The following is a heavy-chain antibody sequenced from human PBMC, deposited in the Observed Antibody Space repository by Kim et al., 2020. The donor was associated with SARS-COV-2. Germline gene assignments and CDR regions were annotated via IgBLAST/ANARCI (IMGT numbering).Heavy chain of an antibody. D-gene: IGHD6-13*01. CDR1: GFTFSSYG. Sequence: GGSLRLSCAASGFTFSSYGMHWVRQAPGKGLEWVAVIWYDGSDKYYADSVKGRFTISRDNSKNTLYLQMESLRAEDTAVYYCASKHGGAAAGPFDYLSQGTLVSVSS. J-gene: IGHJ4*02. V-gene: IGHV3-33*01. CDR2: IWYDGSDK. CDR3: ASKHGGAAAGPFDY.